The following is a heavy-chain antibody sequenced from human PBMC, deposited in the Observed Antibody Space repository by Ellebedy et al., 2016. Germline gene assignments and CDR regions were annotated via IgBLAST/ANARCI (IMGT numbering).Heavy chain of an antibody. CDR1: GGSINTYH. CDR2: ISYSGST. Sequence: GSLRLSCTVSGGSINTYHWSWIRQAPGQGLAWIGYISYSGSTNYNPSLKSRVTISEDTSKNQFSLKLSSVTAADTAVYYCARDPYSSSSHWGQGTLVTVSS. J-gene: IGHJ4*02. V-gene: IGHV4-59*12. D-gene: IGHD6-6*01. CDR3: ARDPYSSSSH.